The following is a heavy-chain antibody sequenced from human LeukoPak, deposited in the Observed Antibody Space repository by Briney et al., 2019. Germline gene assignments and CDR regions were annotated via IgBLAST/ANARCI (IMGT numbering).Heavy chain of an antibody. J-gene: IGHJ5*02. D-gene: IGHD3-16*02. V-gene: IGHV1-24*01. CDR3: ATGVMRELSPHL. Sequence: ASVKVSCKVSGYTLTELSMHWVRQAPGEGLEWMGGFDPKDGETIYAQKFQGRVTMTEDTSTDTAYMELSSLRSEDTAVYYCATGVMRELSPHLWGQGTLVTVSS. CDR1: GYTLTELS. CDR2: FDPKDGET.